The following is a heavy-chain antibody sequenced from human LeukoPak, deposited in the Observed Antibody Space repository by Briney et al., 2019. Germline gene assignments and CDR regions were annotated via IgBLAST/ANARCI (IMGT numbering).Heavy chain of an antibody. CDR1: GGSISSSSYY. Sequence: PSETLSLTCTVSGGSISSSSYYSGWIRQRPGKGLEWIGSIYYSGSTYYNPSLKSRVTISVDTSKNQFSLKLSSVTAADTAVYYCARAYSSGYPLLDYWGQGTLVTVSS. CDR2: IYYSGST. D-gene: IGHD3-22*01. CDR3: ARAYSSGYPLLDY. V-gene: IGHV4-39*01. J-gene: IGHJ4*02.